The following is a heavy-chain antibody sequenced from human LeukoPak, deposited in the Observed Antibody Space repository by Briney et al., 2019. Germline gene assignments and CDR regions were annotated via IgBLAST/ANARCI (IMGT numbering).Heavy chain of an antibody. V-gene: IGHV3-64*02. J-gene: IGHJ4*02. D-gene: IGHD5-18*01. Sequence: GGSLRLSCAASGFTFSSYAMHWVRQAPGKGLGYVSGISTNGGSTYYADSVKGRFTISRDNSKNTLFLQMGSLRDEDMAVYYCARGGGRNTAMVWALDYWGQGTLVTVSS. CDR2: ISTNGGST. CDR3: ARGGGRNTAMVWALDY. CDR1: GFTFSSYA.